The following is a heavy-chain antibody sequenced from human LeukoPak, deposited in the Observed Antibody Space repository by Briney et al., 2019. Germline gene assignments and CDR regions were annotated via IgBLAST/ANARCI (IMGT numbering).Heavy chain of an antibody. CDR3: AREDGVIVGASSDNWFDP. CDR1: GYTFTSYD. Sequence: ASVKVSCKASGYTFTSYDINWVRQATGQGLEWMGWMNPNSGNTGYAQKFQGRVTMTRNTSISTAYMELSSLRSEDTAVYYCAREDGVIVGASSDNWFDPWSQGTLVTVSS. J-gene: IGHJ5*02. V-gene: IGHV1-8*01. D-gene: IGHD1-26*01. CDR2: MNPNSGNT.